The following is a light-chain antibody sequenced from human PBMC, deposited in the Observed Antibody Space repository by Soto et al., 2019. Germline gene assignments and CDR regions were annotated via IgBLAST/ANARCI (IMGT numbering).Light chain of an antibody. V-gene: IGKV3-20*01. CDR3: QQYGRSPLLYT. CDR1: QSVTSNF. J-gene: IGKJ2*01. Sequence: ENVLTQSPGTLSLSPGERATLSCRASQSVTSNFLAWYQQKPGQAPRLLIYGASTRAAGVPDRFSGSGSGTDFTLTITRLEPEDFAVYYCQQYGRSPLLYTFGQGTKLGVK. CDR2: GAS.